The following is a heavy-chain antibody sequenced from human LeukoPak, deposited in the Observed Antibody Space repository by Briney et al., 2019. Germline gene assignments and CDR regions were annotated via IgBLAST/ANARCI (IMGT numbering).Heavy chain of an antibody. CDR3: ARDRYDYVWGSYRRPFRFDY. CDR2: ISSSGSTI. CDR1: GFTFSSYE. D-gene: IGHD3-16*02. J-gene: IGHJ4*02. Sequence: GGSLRLSCAASGFTFSSYEMNWVRQAPGKGLEWVSYISSSGSTIYYADSVKGRFTISRDNAKNSLYLQMNSLRAEDTAVYYCARDRYDYVWGSYRRPFRFDYWGQGTLVTVSS. V-gene: IGHV3-48*03.